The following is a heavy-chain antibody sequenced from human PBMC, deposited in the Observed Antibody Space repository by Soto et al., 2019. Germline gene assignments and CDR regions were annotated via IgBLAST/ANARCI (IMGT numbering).Heavy chain of an antibody. J-gene: IGHJ4*02. V-gene: IGHV3-30-3*01. CDR1: GFTFSSYA. CDR2: ISYDGSNK. D-gene: IGHD5-18*01. CDR3: ARDRGRYSYGSDFDY. Sequence: QVQLVESGGGVVQPGRSLRISCAASGFTFSSYAMHWVRQAPGKGLEWVAVISYDGSNKYYADSVKGRFTISRDNSKNTLYLQMNSLRAEDTAVYYCARDRGRYSYGSDFDYWGQGTLVTVSS.